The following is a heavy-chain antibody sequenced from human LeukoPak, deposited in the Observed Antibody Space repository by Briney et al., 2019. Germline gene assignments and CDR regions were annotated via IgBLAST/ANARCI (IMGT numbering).Heavy chain of an antibody. D-gene: IGHD3-3*01. Sequence: GGSLRLSCAASGFSSTTYWMSWVRQAPGKGLEWVSAITGSGDTTYHAESLKGRFSISRDNSKNTLYRHMTSLRGDDTAVYYCVRGQAMADFWSQGTLVSVPS. J-gene: IGHJ4*02. CDR1: GFSSTTYW. CDR2: ITGSGDTT. CDR3: VRGQAMADF. V-gene: IGHV3-23*01.